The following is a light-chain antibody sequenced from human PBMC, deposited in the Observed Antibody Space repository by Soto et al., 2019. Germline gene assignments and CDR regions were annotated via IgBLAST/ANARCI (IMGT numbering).Light chain of an antibody. CDR2: LNGDGSH. J-gene: IGLJ1*01. CDR1: SGHSSYA. Sequence: QLVLTQSPSASASLGASVKLTCTLSSGHSSYAIAWHQQQPEKRPRYLMKLNGDGSHSKGDGIPDRFSGSSSGAERYLPISSLQSGDEADYYCQTWGTGTPYVFGTGTKLTVL. CDR3: QTWGTGTPYV. V-gene: IGLV4-69*01.